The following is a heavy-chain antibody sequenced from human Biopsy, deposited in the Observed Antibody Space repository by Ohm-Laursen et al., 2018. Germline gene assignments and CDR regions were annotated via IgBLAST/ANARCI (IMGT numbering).Heavy chain of an antibody. J-gene: IGHJ5*02. D-gene: IGHD3-22*01. V-gene: IGHV4-39*01. CDR3: ARDYDTSGYYYVS. Sequence: SETLSLTCTGSGGSISNNNYYWGWIRQPPGKGLERIGSIFYRWSTHYKPPLKGRVNISVDTSKNEFSLKLNSVTAADTAVYYCARDYDTSGYYYVSWGQGTLVTVSS. CDR2: IFYRWST. CDR1: GGSISNNNYY.